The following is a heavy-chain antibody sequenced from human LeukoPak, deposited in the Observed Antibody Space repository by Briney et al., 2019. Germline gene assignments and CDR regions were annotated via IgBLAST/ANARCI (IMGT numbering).Heavy chain of an antibody. J-gene: IGHJ6*03. CDR3: ARVLSSSGYYYQPPYYYYMDV. D-gene: IGHD3-22*01. Sequence: SETLSLXCTVSGGSISSGDYYWSWIRQPPGKGLEWIGYIYYSGITYYNPSLKSRVTISVDTSKNQFSLKLSSVTAADTAVYYCARVLSSSGYYYQPPYYYYMDVWGKGTTVTVSS. V-gene: IGHV4-30-4*08. CDR2: IYYSGIT. CDR1: GGSISSGDYY.